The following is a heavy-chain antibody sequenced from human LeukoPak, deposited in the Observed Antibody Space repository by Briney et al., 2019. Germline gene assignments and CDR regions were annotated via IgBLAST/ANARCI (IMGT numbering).Heavy chain of an antibody. CDR3: ARDFSSSSTVYYYYYMDV. CDR2: ISYSGTT. D-gene: IGHD6-6*01. Sequence: PSETLSLTCTVSGGSISSRPYYWDWVRQPPGKGLEWIGTISYSGTTYYSPSLKSRVTISLDTSKNQFSLKLSSVTAADTAIYYCARDFSSSSTVYYYYYMDVWGKGTTVTVSS. CDR1: GGSISSRPYY. J-gene: IGHJ6*03. V-gene: IGHV4-39*07.